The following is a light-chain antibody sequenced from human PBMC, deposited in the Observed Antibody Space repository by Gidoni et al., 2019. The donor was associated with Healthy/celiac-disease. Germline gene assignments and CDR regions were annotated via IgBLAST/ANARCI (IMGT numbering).Light chain of an antibody. Sequence: DIQITQSPSSLSASVGDRVTNTCRARQSISSYLNWCQQKPGQAPNLLSYAAASFQRGVPSRFSGSGYGTDFTLTIRSLQPEDLASYYCQQSYSTPWTFGQGTKVEIK. CDR1: QSISSY. CDR2: AAA. J-gene: IGKJ1*01. V-gene: IGKV1-39*01. CDR3: QQSYSTPWT.